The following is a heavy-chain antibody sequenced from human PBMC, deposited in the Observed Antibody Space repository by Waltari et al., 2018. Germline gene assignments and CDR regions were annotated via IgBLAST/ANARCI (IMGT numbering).Heavy chain of an antibody. J-gene: IGHJ4*02. Sequence: QVQLKQWGTGLLRPSETLSLKCAVYGVTLTGYYWTWVRQSPGKGLEWIGEIDHRGFTKITLSLMSRVLMSLDTSDKQLSLKLRSVTAADTAVYYCARHQRRGLRGLDVWGQGTQVAVSS. CDR2: IDHRGFT. CDR1: GVTLTGYY. CDR3: ARHQRRGLRGLDV. V-gene: IGHV4-34*02. D-gene: IGHD1-26*01.